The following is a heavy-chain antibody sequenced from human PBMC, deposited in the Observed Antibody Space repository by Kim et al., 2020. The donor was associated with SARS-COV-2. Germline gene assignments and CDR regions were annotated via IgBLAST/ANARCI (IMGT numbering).Heavy chain of an antibody. CDR2: IYYSGST. D-gene: IGHD3-3*01. CDR1: GGSISSSSYY. CDR3: ARTYYDFWSGYPKGGWFDP. Sequence: SETLSLTCTVSGGSISSSSYYWGWIRQPPGKGLEWIGSIYYSGSTYYNPSLKSRVTISVDTSKNQFSLKLSSVTAADTAVYYCARTYYDFWSGYPKGGWFDPWGQGTLVTVSS. V-gene: IGHV4-39*01. J-gene: IGHJ5*02.